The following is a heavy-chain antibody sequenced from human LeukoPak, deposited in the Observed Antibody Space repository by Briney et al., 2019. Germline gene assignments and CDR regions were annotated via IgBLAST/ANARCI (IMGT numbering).Heavy chain of an antibody. CDR1: GYTLTELS. CDR3: ATGVKGAGNSED. V-gene: IGHV1-24*01. D-gene: IGHD4-23*01. J-gene: IGHJ4*02. Sequence: ASVKVSCKVSGYTLTELSMHWVRQAPGKGLEWMGGFDPEDGETIYAQKFQGRVTMTEDTSTDTAYMELSSLRSEDTAVYYCATGVKGAGNSEDWGQGTLVTVSS. CDR2: FDPEDGET.